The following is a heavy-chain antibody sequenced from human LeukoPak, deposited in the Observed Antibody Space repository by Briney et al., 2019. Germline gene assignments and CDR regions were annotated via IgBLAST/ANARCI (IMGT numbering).Heavy chain of an antibody. V-gene: IGHV3-30*02. Sequence: GGSLRLSCAASGFTFSSYGMHWVRQAPGKGLEWVAFIRYDGSNKYYADSVKGRFTISRDNSKNTVYLQMNRLRAEDTAVYYCANSQEALSGHXYAPLADYWAQGTLVTVSS. CDR2: IRYDGSNK. CDR1: GFTFSSYG. CDR3: ANSQEALSGHXYAPLADY. J-gene: IGHJ4*02.